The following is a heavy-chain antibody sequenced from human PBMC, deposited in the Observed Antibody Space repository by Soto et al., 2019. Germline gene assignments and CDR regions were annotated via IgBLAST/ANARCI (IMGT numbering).Heavy chain of an antibody. CDR2: IYPGGDRI. Sequence: PGGSLRLSCAASGFTFRNYAMSWVRQAPGKGLEWVSSIYPGGDRIFYADSVKGRFSIYRDNSKDTLFLQMIGLRAEDAAISYWPKGGDLKLCREHFDYWGQGTLGPVSP. CDR3: PKGGDLKLCREHFDY. J-gene: IGHJ4*02. V-gene: IGHV3-23*05. CDR1: GFTFRNYA. D-gene: IGHD2-2*01.